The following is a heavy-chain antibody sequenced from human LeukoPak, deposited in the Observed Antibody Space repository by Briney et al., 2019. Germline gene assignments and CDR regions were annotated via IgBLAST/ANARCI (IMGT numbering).Heavy chain of an antibody. CDR1: GGSISSSSYY. Sequence: SETLSLTCTVSGGSISSSSYYWGWIRQPPGKGLEWIGSIYYSGSTYYNPSLKSRVTISVDTSKNQFSLKLSSVTAADTAVYYCARVGGGYCSSTSCYMDEYYYYYYMDVWGKGTTVTVSS. V-gene: IGHV4-39*01. D-gene: IGHD2-2*02. J-gene: IGHJ6*03. CDR3: ARVGGGYCSSTSCYMDEYYYYYYMDV. CDR2: IYYSGST.